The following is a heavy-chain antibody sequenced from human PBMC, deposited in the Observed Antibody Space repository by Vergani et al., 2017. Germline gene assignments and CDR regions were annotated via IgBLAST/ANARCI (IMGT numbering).Heavy chain of an antibody. V-gene: IGHV4-34*01. CDR2: INHSGST. J-gene: IGHJ6*03. CDR1: GGSFSGYY. Sequence: QVQLQQWCAGLLKPSETLSLTCAVYGGSFSGYYWTWVRQPPGKGLEWIGEINHSGSTNYNPSLKSRVTISVDTSKNQFSLKLSSVTAADTAVYYCARVVVPAANYMDVWGKGTTVTVSS. D-gene: IGHD2-2*01. CDR3: ARVVVPAANYMDV.